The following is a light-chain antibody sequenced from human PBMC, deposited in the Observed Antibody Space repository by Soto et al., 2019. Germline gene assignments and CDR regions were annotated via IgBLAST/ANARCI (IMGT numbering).Light chain of an antibody. V-gene: IGKV1-5*03. Sequence: DIQMTQSPSTLSASVGDRVTITCRASQSISVWLAWYQQKAGKAPNLLIYKASRLESGVPSRFSGSGSGTEFTLSISSLQPDDFGTYYCQQYDEHSITFGQGTRLETK. J-gene: IGKJ5*01. CDR1: QSISVW. CDR3: QQYDEHSIT. CDR2: KAS.